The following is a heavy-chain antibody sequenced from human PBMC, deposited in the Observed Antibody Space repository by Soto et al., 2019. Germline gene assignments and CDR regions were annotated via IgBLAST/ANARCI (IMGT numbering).Heavy chain of an antibody. V-gene: IGHV3-64D*06. J-gene: IGHJ3*02. CDR1: GFTFSSYA. CDR3: VKDSRDSSGFDAFDI. D-gene: IGHD3-22*01. Sequence: LRLSCSASGFTFSSYAMHWVRQAPGKGLEYVSAISSNGGSTYYADSVKGGFTISRDNSKNTLYLQMSSLRAEDTAVYYCVKDSRDSSGFDAFDIWGQGTMVTVSS. CDR2: ISSNGGST.